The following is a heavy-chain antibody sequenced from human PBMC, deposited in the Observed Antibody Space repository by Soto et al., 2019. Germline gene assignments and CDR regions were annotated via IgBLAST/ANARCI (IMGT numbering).Heavy chain of an antibody. V-gene: IGHV3-21*01. Sequence: PGGSLRLSCAASGFTFRSYTMDWVRQAPGKGLEWVSSISSSSSDIYYADSVKGRFTVSRDNAKNSLYLQMNSLRAEDTVVYYCASLVAAPSSFSSYYYGMDVWGQGTTVTVSS. CDR3: ASLVAAPSSFSSYYYGMDV. D-gene: IGHD6-6*01. CDR1: GFTFRSYT. J-gene: IGHJ6*02. CDR2: ISSSSSDI.